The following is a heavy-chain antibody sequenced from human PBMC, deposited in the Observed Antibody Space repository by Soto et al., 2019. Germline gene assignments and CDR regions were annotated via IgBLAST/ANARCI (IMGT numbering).Heavy chain of an antibody. V-gene: IGHV2-5*01. CDR2: IHWNDDK. CDR1: GFSLSVYGLR. Sequence: SGPTLVNPTQTLTLTCSFSGFSLSVYGLRVIWFRQPPGDTLEWLALIHWNDDKRYSPYLKSRLTITKDTSKNQVVLTLTNLDPLDTGTYFCAHTKDSIGFLTYWGQGILVTVSP. D-gene: IGHD3-22*01. J-gene: IGHJ4*02. CDR3: AHTKDSIGFLTY.